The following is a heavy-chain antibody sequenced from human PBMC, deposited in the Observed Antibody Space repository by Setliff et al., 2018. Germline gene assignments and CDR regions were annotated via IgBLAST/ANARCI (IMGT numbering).Heavy chain of an antibody. J-gene: IGHJ4*02. D-gene: IGHD3-22*01. CDR2: VYYSGAA. V-gene: IGHV4-59*12. Sequence: PSETLSLTCSVSAASIMAWIRQPPGKGLEFIGYVYYSGAAKYDPSLKSRVTISVDTSKNQFSLKLTSVTAADTAVYYCARAPRYFDPTGSYFDFWGQGTLVTVSS. CDR1: AASIM. CDR3: ARAPRYFDPTGSYFDF.